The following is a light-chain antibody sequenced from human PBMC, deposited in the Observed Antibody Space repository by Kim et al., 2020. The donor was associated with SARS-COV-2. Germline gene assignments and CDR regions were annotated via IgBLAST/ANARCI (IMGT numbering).Light chain of an antibody. V-gene: IGLV2-8*01. Sequence: QSALTQPPSASGSPGQSVTISCTGTSSDIGGYNYVSWYQQHPGKAPKFMIYEVSKRPSGVPDRFSGSKSGNTASLTVSGLQAEDEADYYCSSYAAISNFVFGTGTKVTVL. CDR3: SSYAAISNFV. CDR2: EVS. J-gene: IGLJ1*01. CDR1: SSDIGGYNY.